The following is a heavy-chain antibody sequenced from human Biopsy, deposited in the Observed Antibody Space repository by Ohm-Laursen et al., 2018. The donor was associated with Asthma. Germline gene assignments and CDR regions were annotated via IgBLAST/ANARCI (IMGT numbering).Heavy chain of an antibody. CDR1: GGSISSYY. CDR3: ARDVSFGRFLEWSSGMDV. D-gene: IGHD3-3*01. Sequence: SQTLSLTCTVSGGSISSYYWSWIWQPPGKGLEWIGYIYFSGSTNYNPSLKSRVTISVDTSKNQFSLKLRSVTAADTAVYYCARDVSFGRFLEWSSGMDVWGQGTLVTVPS. CDR2: IYFSGST. J-gene: IGHJ1*01. V-gene: IGHV4-59*01.